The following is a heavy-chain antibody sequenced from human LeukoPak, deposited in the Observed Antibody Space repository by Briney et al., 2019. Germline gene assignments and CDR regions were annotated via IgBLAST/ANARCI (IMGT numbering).Heavy chain of an antibody. J-gene: IGHJ4*02. Sequence: SETLSLTCAVYGGSFSGYYWSWIRQPPGKGLEWIGEINHSGSTNYNPSLKSRVTISVDTSKNQFSLKLSSVTAADTAVYYCARRSGYSSGWYFDYWGQGTLVTVSS. CDR2: INHSGST. CDR3: ARRSGYSSGWYFDY. D-gene: IGHD6-19*01. V-gene: IGHV4-34*01. CDR1: GGSFSGYY.